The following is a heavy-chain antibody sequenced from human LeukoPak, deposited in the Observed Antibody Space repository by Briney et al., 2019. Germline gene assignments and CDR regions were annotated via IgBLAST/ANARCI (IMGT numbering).Heavy chain of an antibody. V-gene: IGHV1-18*01. CDR1: GYTFIRYG. D-gene: IGHD2-2*01. Sequence: ASVKVSCKASGYTFIRYGISWVRQAPGQGLEWMGWISSYNGNPNYAQKFQGRVTMTTETSTSTAYMELRSLRSDDTAVYYCVRDWCGSSTSCYMDVWGKGTTVTVSS. CDR2: ISSYNGNP. CDR3: VRDWCGSSTSCYMDV. J-gene: IGHJ6*04.